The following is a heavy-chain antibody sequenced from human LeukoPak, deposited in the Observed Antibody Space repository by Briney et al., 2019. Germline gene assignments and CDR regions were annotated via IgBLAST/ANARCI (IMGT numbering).Heavy chain of an antibody. Sequence: GASVKVSCKASGYTFTSYDINWVRQATGQGLEWMGWMNPISGNTGYAQKFQGRVTMTRNTSISTAYMELSSLRSEDTAVYYCARGLGSRWYVDYWGQGTLVTVSS. J-gene: IGHJ4*02. CDR3: ARGLGSRWYVDY. CDR2: MNPISGNT. D-gene: IGHD6-13*01. V-gene: IGHV1-8*01. CDR1: GYTFTSYD.